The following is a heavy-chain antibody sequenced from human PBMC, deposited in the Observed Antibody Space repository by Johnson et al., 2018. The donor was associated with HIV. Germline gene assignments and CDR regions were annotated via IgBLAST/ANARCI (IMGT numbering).Heavy chain of an antibody. CDR1: GITFSNAW. V-gene: IGHV3-15*01. D-gene: IGHD3-16*01. CDR2: IKSKTDGGTT. CDR3: AREGEPDGFDI. Sequence: QLVESGGGLVKPGGSLRLSCAASGITFSNAWMSWVRQAPGKGLEWVGRIKSKTDGGTTDYAAPVKGRFTISRDNAKNSLYLQMNSLRAEDTAVYYCAREGEPDGFDIWGQGTMVTVSS. J-gene: IGHJ3*02.